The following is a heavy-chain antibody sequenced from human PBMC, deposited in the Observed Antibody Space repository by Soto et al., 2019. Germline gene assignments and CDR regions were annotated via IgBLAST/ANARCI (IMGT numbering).Heavy chain of an antibody. CDR1: GFTFSDYY. D-gene: IGHD6-6*01. CDR2: ISSSGSTI. Sequence: GGSLRLSCAASGFTFSDYYMSWIRQAPGKGLEWVSYISSSGSTIYYADSVKGRFTISRDNAKNSLYLQMNSLRAEDTAVYYCAGRYIAARLDHYYYYMDVWGKGTTVTVSS. CDR3: AGRYIAARLDHYYYYMDV. V-gene: IGHV3-11*01. J-gene: IGHJ6*03.